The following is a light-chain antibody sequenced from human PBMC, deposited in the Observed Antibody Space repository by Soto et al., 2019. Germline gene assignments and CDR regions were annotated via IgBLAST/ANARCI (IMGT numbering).Light chain of an antibody. CDR3: SSYTSSSTFYV. Sequence: QSALTQPASVSGSPGQSIIISCTGTSSDVGGHNYVSWYQQHPGKAPKLMIYDVSNRPSGVSNRFAGSKSGNTASLTISGLQAEDEADYYCSSYTSSSTFYVFGTGTKVTVL. J-gene: IGLJ1*01. CDR1: SSDVGGHNY. CDR2: DVS. V-gene: IGLV2-14*01.